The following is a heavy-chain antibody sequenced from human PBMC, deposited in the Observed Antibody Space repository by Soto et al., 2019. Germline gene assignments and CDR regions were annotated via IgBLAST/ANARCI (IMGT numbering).Heavy chain of an antibody. CDR3: ARLAGITIFGVVDNYFDY. D-gene: IGHD3-3*01. CDR1: GYTFTSYA. J-gene: IGHJ4*02. Sequence: ASVKVSCKASGYTFTSYAMHCVRQAPGQRLEWMGWINAGNGNTKYSQKFQGRVTIARDTSASTAYMELSSLRSEDTAVYYCARLAGITIFGVVDNYFDYWGQGTLVTVSS. CDR2: INAGNGNT. V-gene: IGHV1-3*01.